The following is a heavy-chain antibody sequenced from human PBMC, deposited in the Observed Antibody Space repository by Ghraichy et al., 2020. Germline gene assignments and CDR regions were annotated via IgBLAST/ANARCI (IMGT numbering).Heavy chain of an antibody. CDR3: ARGTFFTPSYHFDY. J-gene: IGHJ4*02. CDR1: GGSVTSTAYY. Sequence: SETLSLTCTVSGGSVTSTAYYWGWIRQPPGKGLEWIGSMYYSGDTYYSPSLKSRIHMSVDRFRNQWSLKLSSVTAADSALYYCARGTFFTPSYHFDYWGRGTQVSVSS. CDR2: MYYSGDT. D-gene: IGHD1-14*01. V-gene: IGHV4-39*01.